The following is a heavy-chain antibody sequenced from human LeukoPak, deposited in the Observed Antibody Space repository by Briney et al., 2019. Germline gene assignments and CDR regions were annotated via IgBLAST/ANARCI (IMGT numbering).Heavy chain of an antibody. Sequence: GGSLRLSCAASGFTFSSYWMHWVRQAPGKGLVWVSRIKTDGSSTTYADSVKGRFTISRDNAKNTLYLQMNSLRAEDTAVYYCARPLFNWNSDAFDIWGQGTMVTVSS. D-gene: IGHD1-7*01. J-gene: IGHJ3*02. V-gene: IGHV3-74*01. CDR3: ARPLFNWNSDAFDI. CDR1: GFTFSSYW. CDR2: IKTDGSST.